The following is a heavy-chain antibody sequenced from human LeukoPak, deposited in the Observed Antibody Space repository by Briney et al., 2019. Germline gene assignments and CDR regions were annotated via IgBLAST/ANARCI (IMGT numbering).Heavy chain of an antibody. Sequence: SETLSLTCTVSSGSISSYYWSWIQQPPGKGLEWIGNIYYSGSTNYSPSLKSRVTISVDTSKNQFSLKLTSVTAADTAVYFCARAVSYYGLFYFDYWGQGTLVTVSS. CDR2: IYYSGST. CDR1: SGSISSYY. CDR3: ARAVSYYGLFYFDY. V-gene: IGHV4-59*01. J-gene: IGHJ4*02. D-gene: IGHD2/OR15-2a*01.